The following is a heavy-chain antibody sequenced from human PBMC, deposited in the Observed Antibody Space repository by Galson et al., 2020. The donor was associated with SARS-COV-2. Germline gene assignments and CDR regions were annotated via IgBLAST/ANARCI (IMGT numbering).Heavy chain of an antibody. D-gene: IGHD2-8*02. CDR2: IYYSGVT. CDR1: GGSLYTTGW. J-gene: IGHJ5*02. V-gene: IGHV4-4*02. Sequence: SETLSLTCSVSGGSLYTTGWWTWLRQAPGKGLEWIGEIYYSGVTNYNPVLKSRVSMSVDQSKSQFSLHLTSVTAADTAVYYCAGLFCTDTLCYSSSFGPWGQGTLVTVSS. CDR3: AGLFCTDTLCYSSSFGP.